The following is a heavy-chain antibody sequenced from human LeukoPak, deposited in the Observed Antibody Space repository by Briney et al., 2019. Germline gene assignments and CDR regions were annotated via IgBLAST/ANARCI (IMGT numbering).Heavy chain of an antibody. J-gene: IGHJ1*01. CDR2: MSADGGGT. CDR1: GFIFSSYA. Sequence: PGGSLRLSCAASGFIFSSYAMSWVRQAPGKGLEWVSAMSADGGGTYIAHSLKGRCTISRDNSKSTLSLQMNSLRDEDTAIYYCAKVGPRESSGYYRAPEYFQHWGQGTLVTVSS. CDR3: AKVGPRESSGYYRAPEYFQH. D-gene: IGHD3-22*01. V-gene: IGHV3-23*01.